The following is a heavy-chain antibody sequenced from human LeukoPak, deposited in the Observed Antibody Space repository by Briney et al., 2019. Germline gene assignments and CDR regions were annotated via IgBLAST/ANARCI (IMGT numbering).Heavy chain of an antibody. CDR2: IYSSGST. CDR1: GGSISSYY. CDR3: ARVSVQQLWSPFDH. D-gene: IGHD5-18*01. Sequence: SETLSLTCTVSGGSISSYYWSCIRQPPGRGLEWIGYIYSSGSTNYNPSLKSRVTISVDTTKNQFSLRLNSVTAADTAVYYCARVSVQQLWSPFDHWGQGTLVTVSS. V-gene: IGHV4-59*01. J-gene: IGHJ4*02.